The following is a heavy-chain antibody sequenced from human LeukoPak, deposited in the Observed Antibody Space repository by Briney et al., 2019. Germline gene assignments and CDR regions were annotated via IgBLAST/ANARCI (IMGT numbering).Heavy chain of an antibody. CDR1: NGSFSTYY. CDR2: IFSSESSNT. Sequence: SETLSLTCSVSNGSFSTYYWGWIRRPPGKRLEWIGYIFSSESSNTNYNPSLNGRVTISVDTSKNQFSLTLNSVTAADTAVYYCARAGDGYYYYYYMDVWGKGTTVTVSS. V-gene: IGHV4-59*08. D-gene: IGHD5-24*01. J-gene: IGHJ6*03. CDR3: ARAGDGYYYYYYMDV.